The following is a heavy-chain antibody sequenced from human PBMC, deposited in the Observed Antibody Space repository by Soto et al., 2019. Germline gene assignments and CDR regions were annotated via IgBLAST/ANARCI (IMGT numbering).Heavy chain of an antibody. V-gene: IGHV3-30-3*01. Sequence: PGGSLRLSCAASGFTFSSYAMHWVRQAPGKGLEWVAVISYDGSNKYYADSVKGRFTISRDNSKNTLYLQMNSLRAEDTAVYYCARDFSSWSPWFDPWDQGTLVTVSS. CDR2: ISYDGSNK. D-gene: IGHD6-13*01. CDR3: ARDFSSWSPWFDP. J-gene: IGHJ5*02. CDR1: GFTFSSYA.